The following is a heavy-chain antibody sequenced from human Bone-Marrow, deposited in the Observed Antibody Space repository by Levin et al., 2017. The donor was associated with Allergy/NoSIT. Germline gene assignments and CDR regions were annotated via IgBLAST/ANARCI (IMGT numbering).Heavy chain of an antibody. V-gene: IGHV4-39*07. J-gene: IGHJ4*02. CDR1: GGSISSSSYY. Sequence: SQTLSLTCTVSGGSISSSSYYWGWIRQPPGKGLEWIGSIYYSGSTYYNPSLKSRVTISVDTSKNRFSLKLSSVTAADTAVYYCARRVSSTYYFDYWGQGTLVTVSS. CDR2: IYYSGST. CDR3: ARRVSSTYYFDY. D-gene: IGHD2-2*01.